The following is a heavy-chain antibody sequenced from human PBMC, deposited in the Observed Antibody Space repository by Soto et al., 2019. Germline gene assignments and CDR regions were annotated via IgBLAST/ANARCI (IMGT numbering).Heavy chain of an antibody. CDR2: IFYSGST. Sequence: QVQLQESGPGLVKPSETLSLTCTVSGASISSYYWSWIRQPPGKGLEWIGYIFYSGSTNYNPSLKTRVTXXLXTXXNQFSLTLNSVTAADTAVYYCARLMQWSIDPRIDFWGQGTLVTVSS. J-gene: IGHJ4*02. CDR1: GASISSYY. V-gene: IGHV4-59*08. CDR3: ARLMQWSIDPRIDF. D-gene: IGHD6-19*01.